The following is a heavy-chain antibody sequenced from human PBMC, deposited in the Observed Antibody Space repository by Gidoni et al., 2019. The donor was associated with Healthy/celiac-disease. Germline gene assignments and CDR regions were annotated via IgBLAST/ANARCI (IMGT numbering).Heavy chain of an antibody. CDR3: AKDYDSSGLDAFDI. Sequence: QVQLVESGGGVVQPCRSLRLSWAAYGFTSSRYGMHWVRQAPGKGLGRVAVISYDGSNKYYADSVKGRFTISRDNSKNTLYLQMNSLRAEDTAVYYCAKDYDSSGLDAFDIWGQGTMVTVSS. CDR1: GFTSSRYG. V-gene: IGHV3-30*18. CDR2: ISYDGSNK. J-gene: IGHJ3*02. D-gene: IGHD3-22*01.